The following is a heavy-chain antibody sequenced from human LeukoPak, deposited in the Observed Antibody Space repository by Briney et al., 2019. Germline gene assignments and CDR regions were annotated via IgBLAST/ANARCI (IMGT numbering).Heavy chain of an antibody. Sequence: ASVKVSCKVSGYTLTELSMHWVRQAPGKGLEWMGGFDPEDGETIYAQKFQGRVTMTEDTSTDTAYMELSSLRSEDTAVYYCATDALYCSSTGCYSRFDYWGQGTLVTVSS. CDR3: ATDALYCSSTGCYSRFDY. CDR1: GYTLTELS. D-gene: IGHD2-2*01. V-gene: IGHV1-24*01. J-gene: IGHJ4*02. CDR2: FDPEDGET.